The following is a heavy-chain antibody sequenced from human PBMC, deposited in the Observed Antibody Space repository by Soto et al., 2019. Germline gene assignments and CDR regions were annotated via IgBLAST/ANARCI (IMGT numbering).Heavy chain of an antibody. Sequence: QPGGSLRLSCTASGFTFGDYAMSWFRQAPGKGLEWVGFIRSKAYGGTTEYAASVKGRFTISRDDSKSIAYLQMNSLKTEGTAVYYCTRHYYDSSGYYSYYYYYGMDVWGQGTTVTVSS. D-gene: IGHD3-22*01. CDR2: IRSKAYGGTT. CDR1: GFTFGDYA. J-gene: IGHJ6*02. CDR3: TRHYYDSSGYYSYYYYYGMDV. V-gene: IGHV3-49*03.